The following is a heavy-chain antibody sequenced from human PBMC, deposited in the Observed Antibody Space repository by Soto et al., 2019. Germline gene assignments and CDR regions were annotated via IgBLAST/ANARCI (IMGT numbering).Heavy chain of an antibody. V-gene: IGHV3-21*01. J-gene: IGHJ4*02. CDR3: AREADFASSGYVLDY. CDR1: GFTFSGFS. CDR2: VTSSPSSM. Sequence: AGGSLRLSCAASGFTFSGFSMNWVRQVPGKGLEWVSSVTSSPSSMFYADSVKGRFTISRDDAKDSLFLQMNSLRADDTAVYYCAREADFASSGYVLDYWGLGTLVTVSS. D-gene: IGHD3-22*01.